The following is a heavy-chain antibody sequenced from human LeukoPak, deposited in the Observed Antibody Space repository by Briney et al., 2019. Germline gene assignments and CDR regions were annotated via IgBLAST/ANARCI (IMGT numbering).Heavy chain of an antibody. Sequence: GGSLRLSCAASGFTFSSYGMHWVRQAPGKGLEWVAFIRYDGSNKYYADSVKGRFTISRYNSKNTLYLQMNSLRAEDTAVYYCAKVTYDSSGYNDYWGQGTLVTVSS. D-gene: IGHD3-22*01. V-gene: IGHV3-30*02. CDR2: IRYDGSNK. CDR3: AKVTYDSSGYNDY. CDR1: GFTFSSYG. J-gene: IGHJ4*02.